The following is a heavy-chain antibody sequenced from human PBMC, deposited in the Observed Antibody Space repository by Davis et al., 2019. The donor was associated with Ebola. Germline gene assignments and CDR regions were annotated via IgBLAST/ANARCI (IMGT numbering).Heavy chain of an antibody. CDR1: GGTFSSYA. CDR3: ARVDYDFWSGYYTGNWFDP. Sequence: AASVKVSCKASGGTFSSYAISWVRQAPGQGLEWMGRIIPILGIANYAQKFQGRVTITADKSTSTAYMELSSLRSEDTAVYYCARVDYDFWSGYYTGNWFDPWGQGTLVTVSS. J-gene: IGHJ5*02. CDR2: IIPILGIA. D-gene: IGHD3-3*01. V-gene: IGHV1-69*04.